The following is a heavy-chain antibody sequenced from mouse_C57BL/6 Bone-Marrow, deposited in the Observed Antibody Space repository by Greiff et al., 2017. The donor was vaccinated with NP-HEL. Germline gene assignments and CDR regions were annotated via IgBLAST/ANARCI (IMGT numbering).Heavy chain of an antibody. V-gene: IGHV1-81*01. CDR1: GYTFTSSG. Sequence: QVQLQQSGAELARPGASVKLSCKASGYTFTSSGISWVKQRTGQGLEWIGEIYPRSGNTSYNEQFKGTATLTADKSSSTAYMELRSLTSEDAAVYFWARCGLLLRYPWYFDVWGTGTTVTVSS. CDR2: IYPRSGNT. D-gene: IGHD1-1*01. J-gene: IGHJ1*03. CDR3: ARCGLLLRYPWYFDV.